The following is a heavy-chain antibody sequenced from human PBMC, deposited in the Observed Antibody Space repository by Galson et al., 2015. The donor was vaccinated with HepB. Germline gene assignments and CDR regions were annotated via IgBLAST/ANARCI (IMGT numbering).Heavy chain of an antibody. CDR3: GIVPGPMDV. CDR2: ISRHGDTK. V-gene: IGHV3-30-3*01. Sequence: LSLTCAVSGGSISNRNWWNWVRQSPGKGLEWMSFISRHGDTKLYADSVKGRFSISRDNSGNTLHLLMNSLSAEDTAVYFCGIVPGPMDVWGKGTTVTVSS. CDR1: GGSISNRN. J-gene: IGHJ6*03. D-gene: IGHD3-16*02.